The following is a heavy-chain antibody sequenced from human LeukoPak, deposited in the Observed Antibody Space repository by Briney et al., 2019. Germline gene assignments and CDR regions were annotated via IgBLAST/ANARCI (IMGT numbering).Heavy chain of an antibody. CDR1: GYSISSGHY. D-gene: IGHD3-22*01. CDR3: ARGFLITRIVVVTNWFDP. V-gene: IGHV4-38-2*02. CDR2: MYHSGST. Sequence: SETLSLTCTVSGYSISSGHYWGWIRQPPGKGLEWIGSMYHSGSTYYNPPLKSRVTTSEDTSKNQFSLKLRSVTAADTAVYYCARGFLITRIVVVTNWFDPWGQGTLVTVSS. J-gene: IGHJ5*02.